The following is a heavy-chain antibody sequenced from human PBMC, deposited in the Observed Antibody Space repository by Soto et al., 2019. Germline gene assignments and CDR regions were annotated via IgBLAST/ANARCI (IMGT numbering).Heavy chain of an antibody. D-gene: IGHD2-2*01. CDR1: GDSFNSYA. CDR2: IIPIFHTA. CDR3: ARVDYCITTNCLFYYYHYGMDV. J-gene: IGHJ6*02. Sequence: ASVKVSCKASGDSFNSYAISWVRQAPGQGLEWMGGIIPIFHTANHAQKFQARVTMTAVESASTAYMELSGLRSEDTAVYYCARVDYCITTNCLFYYYHYGMDVWGQGTTVTVSS. V-gene: IGHV1-69*13.